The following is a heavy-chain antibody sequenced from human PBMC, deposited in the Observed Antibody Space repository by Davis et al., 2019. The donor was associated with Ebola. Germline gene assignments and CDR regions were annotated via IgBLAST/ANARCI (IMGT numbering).Heavy chain of an antibody. CDR2: SRNKLDGYII. CDR3: TREGPDGGPDFHY. Sequence: GESLKISCVASGFTLSDYYINWVRQAPGKGLEWVGRSRNKLDGYIIEYAASVKGSFIISRDDSNDSLNMQMNSLEFEDTAVYYCTREGPDGGPDFHYWGQGTLVTVSS. V-gene: IGHV3-72*01. CDR1: GFTLSDYY. J-gene: IGHJ4*02. D-gene: IGHD2-15*01.